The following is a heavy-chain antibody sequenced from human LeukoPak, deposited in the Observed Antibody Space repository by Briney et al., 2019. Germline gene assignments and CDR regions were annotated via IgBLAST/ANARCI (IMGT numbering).Heavy chain of an antibody. J-gene: IGHJ3*02. Sequence: GGSLRLSCDASGFTFNIFAMQWVRQAPGKGLEWVSFVSYDGATKYYADSVQGRFTISRDNSRKTLFLQMNSLRPDDTAVYYCATWPSHDYDIWGRGTVVAVSS. V-gene: IGHV3-30-3*01. CDR2: VSYDGATK. CDR1: GFTFNIFA. CDR3: ATWPSHDYDI.